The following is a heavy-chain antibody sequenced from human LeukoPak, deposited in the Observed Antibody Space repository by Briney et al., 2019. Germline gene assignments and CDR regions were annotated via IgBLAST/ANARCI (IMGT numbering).Heavy chain of an antibody. D-gene: IGHD4-17*01. Sequence: PSETLSLTCTVSGGSISSYYWSWIRQPPGKGLEWIGYIYSTGSTNYNPSFKSRVTISVDTSKSQFSLNLSSVTAADTAVYYCTRRTTVTTLDYWGQGTLVTVSS. J-gene: IGHJ4*02. CDR3: TRRTTVTTLDY. CDR1: GGSISSYY. CDR2: IYSTGST. V-gene: IGHV4-59*01.